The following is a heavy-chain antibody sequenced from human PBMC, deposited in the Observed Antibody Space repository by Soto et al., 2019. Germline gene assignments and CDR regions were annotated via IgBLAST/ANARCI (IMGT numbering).Heavy chain of an antibody. D-gene: IGHD2-2*01. CDR2: IYYTGIT. J-gene: IGHJ6*02. V-gene: IGHV4-59*01. CDR1: GVSIVYYY. Sequence: PSETLSLTCCVSGVSIVYYYWNWIRKPPGKGLEWLGHIYYTGITAYNPSLNSRITISVDTSKNQISLNLGSVTAADTAVYYCASLPARHYYHGVDVWGPGTAVTVSS. CDR3: ASLPARHYYHGVDV.